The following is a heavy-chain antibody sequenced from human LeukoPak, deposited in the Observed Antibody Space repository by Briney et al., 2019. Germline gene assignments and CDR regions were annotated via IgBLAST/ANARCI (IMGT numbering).Heavy chain of an antibody. CDR3: AREYDSSGYHPACFDY. V-gene: IGHV3-30-3*01. CDR2: ISYDGSNK. Sequence: GGSLRLSCAASGFTFSSYAMHWVRQAPGKGLEWGAVISYDGSNKYYADSVKGRFTISRDNSKNTLYLQMNSLRAEDTAVYYCAREYDSSGYHPACFDYWGQGTLVTVSS. J-gene: IGHJ4*02. CDR1: GFTFSSYA. D-gene: IGHD3-22*01.